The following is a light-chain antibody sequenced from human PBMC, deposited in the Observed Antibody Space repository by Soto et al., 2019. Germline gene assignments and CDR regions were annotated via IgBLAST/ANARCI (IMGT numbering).Light chain of an antibody. Sequence: IQLTQSPSSLSASVGDRVTIVCRASESIRDYLNWYQLKSGEAPKVVIYSASTLRGGVQSRFSGAGAGTEFTLTISSLQTEDVATYYCQQTFSQLLSFGGGTTVEIK. CDR2: SAS. J-gene: IGKJ4*01. CDR1: ESIRDY. CDR3: QQTFSQLLS. V-gene: IGKV1-39*01.